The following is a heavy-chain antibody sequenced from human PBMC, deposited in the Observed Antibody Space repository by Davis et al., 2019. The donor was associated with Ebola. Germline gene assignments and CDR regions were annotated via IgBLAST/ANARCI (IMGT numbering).Heavy chain of an antibody. D-gene: IGHD4-23*01. CDR3: AKDYTRWDSEGWFDP. V-gene: IGHV3-43*01. J-gene: IGHJ5*02. CDR2: ISWDGGST. CDR1: GFTFDDYT. Sequence: PGGSLRLSCAASGFTFDDYTMHWVRQAPGKGLEWVSLISWDGGSTYYADSVKGRFTISRDNSKNSLYLQMNSLRTEDTALYYCAKDYTRWDSEGWFDPWGQGTLVTVSS.